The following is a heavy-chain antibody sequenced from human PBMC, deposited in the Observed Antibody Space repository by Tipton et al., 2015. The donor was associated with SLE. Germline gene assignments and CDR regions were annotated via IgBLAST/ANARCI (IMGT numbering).Heavy chain of an antibody. CDR2: ISSSSSYI. Sequence: GSLRLSCAASGFTFSNYEMNWVRQAPGKGLEWVSSISSSSSYIYYADSVKGRFTISRDNAKNSLYLQMNSLRAEDTAVYYCARDRAGALDAFDIWGQGTMVTVSS. CDR1: GFTFSNYE. J-gene: IGHJ3*02. CDR3: ARDRAGALDAFDI. V-gene: IGHV3-21*01. D-gene: IGHD6-19*01.